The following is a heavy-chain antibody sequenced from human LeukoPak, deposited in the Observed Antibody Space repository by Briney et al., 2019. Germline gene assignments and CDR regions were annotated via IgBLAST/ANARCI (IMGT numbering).Heavy chain of an antibody. CDR1: GGSISSYY. J-gene: IGHJ4*02. D-gene: IGHD1-26*01. Sequence: SETLSLTCTVSGGSISSYYWSWIRQPPGKGLEWIGYIYYSGSTNYNPSLKSRVTISVDTSKNQFSLKPSSVTAADTAVYYCARERSGTFDYWGQGTLVTVSS. V-gene: IGHV4-59*01. CDR3: ARERSGTFDY. CDR2: IYYSGST.